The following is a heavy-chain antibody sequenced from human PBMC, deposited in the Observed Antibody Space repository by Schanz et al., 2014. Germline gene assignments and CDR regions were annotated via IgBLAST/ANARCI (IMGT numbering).Heavy chain of an antibody. CDR1: GGTFSSYT. Sequence: QVQLVQSGAEVKKPGSSVKVSCKASGGTFSSYTISWVRQAPGQGLEWMGWINTNTANPTYAQGFTGRFVYTLDASVTTAYLEISSLKAEDTAVYYCARDSHRRVAVPGYWGQGTLVTVSS. J-gene: IGHJ4*02. CDR3: ARDSHRRVAVPGY. D-gene: IGHD6-19*01. CDR2: INTNTANP. V-gene: IGHV7-4-1*02.